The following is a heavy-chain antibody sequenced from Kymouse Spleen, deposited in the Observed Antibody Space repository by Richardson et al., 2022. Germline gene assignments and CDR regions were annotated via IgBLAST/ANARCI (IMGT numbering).Heavy chain of an antibody. CDR2: IWYDGSNK. Sequence: QVQLVESGGGVVQPGRSLRLSCAASGFTFSSYGMHWVRQAPGKGLEWVAVIWYDGSNKYYADSVKGRFTISRDNSKNTLYLQMNSLRAEDTAVYYCAKQLVRRGTLTTGAREPWSPSPQ. CDR1: GFTFSSYG. D-gene: IGHD6-6*01. J-gene: IGHJ4*02. V-gene: IGHV3-33*01. CDR3: AKQLVRRGTLTT.